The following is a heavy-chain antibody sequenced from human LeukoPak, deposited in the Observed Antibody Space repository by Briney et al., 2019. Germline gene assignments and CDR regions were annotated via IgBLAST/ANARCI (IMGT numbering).Heavy chain of an antibody. CDR3: AKNYYCMDL. CDR1: GFIFSAYG. V-gene: IGHV3-30*18. J-gene: IGHJ6*03. CDR2: ISYDGSSK. Sequence: GSLRLSCAASGFIFSAYGMHGVRQAPGKGLEWVAVISYDGSSKYHTDSVKGRFTISRDNSRNTLFLQMNSLRPEDTAVYYCAKNYYCMDLWGKGTTVTVSS.